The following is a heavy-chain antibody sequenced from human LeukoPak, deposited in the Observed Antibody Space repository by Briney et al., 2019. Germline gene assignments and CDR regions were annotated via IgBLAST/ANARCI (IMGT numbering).Heavy chain of an antibody. CDR1: GGSISSSNYY. CDR2: INHSGST. J-gene: IGHJ4*02. Sequence: KPSETLSLTCTVSGGSISSSNYYWSWIRQPPGKGLEWIGEINHSGSTNYNPSLKSRVTISVDTSKNQFSLKLSSVTAADTAVYYCARGSRWGGVAARPDYFDYWGQGTLVTVSS. CDR3: ARGSRWGGVAARPDYFDY. D-gene: IGHD6-6*01. V-gene: IGHV4-39*07.